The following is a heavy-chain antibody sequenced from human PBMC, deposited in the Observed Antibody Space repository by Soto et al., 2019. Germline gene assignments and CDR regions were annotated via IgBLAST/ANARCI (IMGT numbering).Heavy chain of an antibody. V-gene: IGHV3-73*01. Sequence: GVSLRLSCAASGFTFSGSVIHWVRQAPGKGLEWVGRIRSKANGYATAYGPSVKGRFTISRADSRNTAFLQMSSLKIEDTAVYYCSGGENDYNYYYYFPMDVWGQGTTVTVSS. CDR3: SGGENDYNYYYYFPMDV. CDR1: GFTFSGSV. CDR2: IRSKANGYAT. J-gene: IGHJ6*02. D-gene: IGHD4-4*01.